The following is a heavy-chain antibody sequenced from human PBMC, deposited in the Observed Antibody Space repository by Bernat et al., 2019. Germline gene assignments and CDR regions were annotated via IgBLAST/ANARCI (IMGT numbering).Heavy chain of an antibody. CDR1: GFPFGDYA. CDR2: IRSKAYGGTR. Sequence: EVQLVESGGGLVQPGRSLRLSCTASGFPFGDYAMSWFRQAPGKGLERVGFIRSKAYGGTREYAASVKGRFTISRDNSKRIAYLQMNSLKTEDTAVYYGTSCLEAAAGTIWEFWFDPWGQGTLVTVSS. V-gene: IGHV3-49*03. J-gene: IGHJ5*02. D-gene: IGHD6-13*01. CDR3: TSCLEAAAGTIWEFWFDP.